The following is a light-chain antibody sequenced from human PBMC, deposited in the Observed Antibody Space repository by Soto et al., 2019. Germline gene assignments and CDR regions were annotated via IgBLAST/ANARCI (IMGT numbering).Light chain of an antibody. CDR2: AAS. V-gene: IGKV1-27*01. J-gene: IGKJ3*01. CDR3: QNYNSAPFT. CDR1: QGISSY. Sequence: DIQMTQSPCSLSSSVGDRVTITCRASQGISSYLASYQQKPGKDPNLLIYAASTLQTRVPSRFSGSGSGTDFTLTISSLEPEDVATYYCQNYNSAPFTFGPGTKVDIK.